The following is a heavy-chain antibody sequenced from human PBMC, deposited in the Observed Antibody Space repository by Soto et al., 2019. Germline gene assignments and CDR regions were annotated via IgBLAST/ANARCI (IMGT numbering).Heavy chain of an antibody. CDR1: GGTFSSYA. Sequence: QVQLVQSGAEVKKPGSSVKVSCKASGGTFSSYAISWVRQAPGQGLEWMGGIIPIFGTANYAQKFQGRVTITADEATRTAYMALSSLRAEDTAVYYCAREPRPPGNDYGAPGYFDLWGRGTLVTVSS. CDR2: IIPIFGTA. J-gene: IGHJ2*01. D-gene: IGHD4-17*01. V-gene: IGHV1-69*12. CDR3: AREPRPPGNDYGAPGYFDL.